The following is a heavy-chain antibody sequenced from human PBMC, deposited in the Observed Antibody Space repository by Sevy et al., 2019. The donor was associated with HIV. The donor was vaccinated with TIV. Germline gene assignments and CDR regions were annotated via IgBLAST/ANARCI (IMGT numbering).Heavy chain of an antibody. D-gene: IGHD2-2*01. CDR2: INYSGST. Sequence: SETLSLTCTVSGGSISSYYWSWIRQPPGKGLEWIGYINYSGSTNYNPSPKTRVTISVDTSKNQFSLKLSSVTAADTAVYYCARDRGSSEGDAFDIWGQGTMVTVSS. CDR1: GGSISSYY. CDR3: ARDRGSSEGDAFDI. J-gene: IGHJ3*02. V-gene: IGHV4-59*01.